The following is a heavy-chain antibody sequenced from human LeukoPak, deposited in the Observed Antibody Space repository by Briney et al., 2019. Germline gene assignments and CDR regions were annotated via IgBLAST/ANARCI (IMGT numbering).Heavy chain of an antibody. CDR1: GFTFSSYG. D-gene: IGHD2-2*01. J-gene: IGHJ4*02. Sequence: GGSLRLSCAASGFTFSSYGMSWVRQAPGKGLEWVSAISGSGGSTYYADSVKGRFTISRDNSKNTLYLQMNSLRAEDTAVYYCAKVGLGYCSSTSCSYLDYWGQGTLVTVSS. CDR3: AKVGLGYCSSTSCSYLDY. V-gene: IGHV3-23*01. CDR2: ISGSGGST.